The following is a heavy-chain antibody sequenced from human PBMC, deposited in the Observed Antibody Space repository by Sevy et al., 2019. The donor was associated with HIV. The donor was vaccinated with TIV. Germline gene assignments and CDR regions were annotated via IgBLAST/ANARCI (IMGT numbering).Heavy chain of an antibody. CDR1: GFTFSSYW. J-gene: IGHJ4*02. V-gene: IGHV3-7*01. CDR3: ARFEDY. CDR2: IRQDGSDK. Sequence: GGSLRLSCVASGFTFSSYWMTWVRQAPGRGLEWVANIRQDGSDKFYVDSVKGRFTISRDNAKNSLYLQMNSLRAEDRAVYYCARFEDYWGQGTLVTVSS.